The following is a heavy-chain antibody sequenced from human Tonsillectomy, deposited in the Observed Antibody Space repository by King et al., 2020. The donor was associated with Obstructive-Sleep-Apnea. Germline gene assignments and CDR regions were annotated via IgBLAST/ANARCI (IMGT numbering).Heavy chain of an antibody. Sequence: VQLVESGGGLVNPGGSLRLSCAASGFTFSSYSMNWVRQAPGKGLEWVSSISSSSSYIYYADSVKGRFTISRDNAKNSLYLQMNSLRAEDTAVYYCARGTDPKVVVVAVSLTFQHWGQGTLVTVSS. V-gene: IGHV3-21*01. CDR1: GFTFSSYS. J-gene: IGHJ1*01. D-gene: IGHD2-15*01. CDR3: ARGTDPKVVVVAVSLTFQH. CDR2: ISSSSSYI.